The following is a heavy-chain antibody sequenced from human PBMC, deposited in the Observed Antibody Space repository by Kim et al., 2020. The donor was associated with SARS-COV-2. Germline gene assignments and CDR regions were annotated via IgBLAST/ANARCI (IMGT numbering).Heavy chain of an antibody. Sequence: ASVKVSCKASGYTFTSYAMNWVRQAPGQGLEWMGWINTNTGNPTYAQGFTGRFVFSLDTSVSTAYLQISSLKAEDTAVYYCARDLNPPYYYGSGSYYYGMDVWGQGTTVTVSS. D-gene: IGHD3-10*01. V-gene: IGHV7-4-1*02. CDR2: INTNTGNP. J-gene: IGHJ6*02. CDR3: ARDLNPPYYYGSGSYYYGMDV. CDR1: GYTFTSYA.